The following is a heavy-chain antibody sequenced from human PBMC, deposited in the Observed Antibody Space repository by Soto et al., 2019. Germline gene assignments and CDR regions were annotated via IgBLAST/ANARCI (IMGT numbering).Heavy chain of an antibody. CDR1: GGSISSRSYY. D-gene: IGHD6-13*01. V-gene: IGHV4-39*01. Sequence: QLQLQESGPGLVKPSESLSLTCTVSGGSISSRSYYWGWIRQPPGKGLEWIGSTYYSGNTYYNPSLKSRVIISVDTSKNQFSLKLSSVTVADTAVYYCARQGKYSSSWREYFDYYNGMDVWGQGTTVTVSS. CDR3: ARQGKYSSSWREYFDYYNGMDV. CDR2: TYYSGNT. J-gene: IGHJ6*02.